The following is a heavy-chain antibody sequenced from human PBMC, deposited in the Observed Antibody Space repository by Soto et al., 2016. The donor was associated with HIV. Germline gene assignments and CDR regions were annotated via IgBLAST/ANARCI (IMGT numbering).Heavy chain of an antibody. V-gene: IGHV4-38-2*02. Sequence: QVQLQESGPGLLKPSETLSLTCAVSGYSISSGYYWGWIRQPPGKGLEWIGSIYHSGSTYYNPSLKSRVTISVDTSKNQFSLKLSSVTAADTAVYYCARDQGVAAAGDYWGQGNPGSPSPQ. CDR2: IYHSGST. J-gene: IGHJ4*02. CDR1: GYSISSGYY. D-gene: IGHD6-13*01. CDR3: ARDQGVAAAGDY.